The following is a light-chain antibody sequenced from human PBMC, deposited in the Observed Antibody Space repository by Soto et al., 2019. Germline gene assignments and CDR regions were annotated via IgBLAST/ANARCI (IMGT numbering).Light chain of an antibody. CDR3: CSYAGSYSLV. V-gene: IGLV2-11*01. CDR1: SSDIGGYNY. CDR2: DVT. Sequence: QSALTQPRSVSGSHGQSVTISCTGTSSDIGGYNYVSWYQHHPGKAPKLMIYDVTTRPSGVPDRFSGSKSGNTASLAISGLQDEDEADYYCCSYAGSYSLVFGGGTQVTVL. J-gene: IGLJ2*01.